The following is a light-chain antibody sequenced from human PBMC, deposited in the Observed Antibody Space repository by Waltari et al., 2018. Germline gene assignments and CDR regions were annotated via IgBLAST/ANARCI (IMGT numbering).Light chain of an antibody. CDR2: WAS. J-gene: IGKJ2*01. CDR1: QSVFYSSNNKNY. CDR3: QQYYKIPHT. V-gene: IGKV4-1*01. Sequence: VMTQSPDSLAVSLGEGATINCKSSQSVFYSSNNKNYLAWYQQQPGQPPKLLIYWASTRESGVPDRFSGSGSGTDFTLTISSLQAEDVAVYYCQQYYKIPHTFGQGTKLEIK.